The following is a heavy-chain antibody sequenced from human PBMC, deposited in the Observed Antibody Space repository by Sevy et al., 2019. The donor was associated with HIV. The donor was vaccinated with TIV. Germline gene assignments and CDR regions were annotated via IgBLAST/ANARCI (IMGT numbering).Heavy chain of an antibody. V-gene: IGHV1-24*01. J-gene: IGHJ4*02. D-gene: IGHD2-21*01. CDR2: FDPEDGET. Sequence: ASVKVSCKVSGYTLTKLSMHWVRQAPGKGLEWMGGFDPEDGETIYAQKFQDRITMTEDTSTDTAYMELNSLRSEDTAVYYCARVPYYYFDYWGQGTLVTVSS. CDR1: GYTLTKLS. CDR3: ARVPYYYFDY.